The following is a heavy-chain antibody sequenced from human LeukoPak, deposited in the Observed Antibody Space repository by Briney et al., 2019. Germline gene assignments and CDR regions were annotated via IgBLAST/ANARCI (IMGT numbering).Heavy chain of an antibody. Sequence: GGSLRLSCAASGFTFSDSAVPWVRQASGNGLEWVGRIRSKANSYAPAYGASVKGRFTVSRDDSKNTAYLQVNSLKTEDTAVYYCTRPATENGDFDYWGQGTLVIVSS. CDR2: IRSKANSYAP. V-gene: IGHV3-73*01. CDR3: TRPATENGDFDY. CDR1: GFTFSDSA. D-gene: IGHD4-17*01. J-gene: IGHJ4*02.